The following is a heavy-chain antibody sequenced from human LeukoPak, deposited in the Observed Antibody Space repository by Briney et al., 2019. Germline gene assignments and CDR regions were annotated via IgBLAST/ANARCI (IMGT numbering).Heavy chain of an antibody. Sequence: ASVKVSCKASGYTFTGYYMHWVRQAPGQGLEWMGWINPNSGGTNYAQKFQGRVTMTRDTSISTAYMELSRLRSDDTAVYYCARDRTYCSGGSCYSRYWFDPWGQGTLVTVSS. V-gene: IGHV1-2*02. CDR2: INPNSGGT. CDR3: ARDRTYCSGGSCYSRYWFDP. CDR1: GYTFTGYY. J-gene: IGHJ5*02. D-gene: IGHD2-15*01.